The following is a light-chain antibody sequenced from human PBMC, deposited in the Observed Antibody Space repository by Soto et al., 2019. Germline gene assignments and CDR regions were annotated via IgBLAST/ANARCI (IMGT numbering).Light chain of an antibody. CDR3: QRANRFPFS. CDR1: QIINKW. V-gene: IGKV1-12*02. J-gene: IGKJ3*01. CDR2: GAS. Sequence: DIQMTQSPSSVSASVGDRLTITCRASQIINKWLAWYQQKPGKAPTLLIYGASTLQSGVPSRFSGSGLGTDFPLDLSSLQPEDFASCCCQRANRFPFSFGPGTKVDIK.